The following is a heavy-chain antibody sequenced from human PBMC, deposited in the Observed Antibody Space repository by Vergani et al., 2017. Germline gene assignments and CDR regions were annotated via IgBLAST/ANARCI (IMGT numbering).Heavy chain of an antibody. D-gene: IGHD6-13*01. CDR2: IYSGGST. CDR1: GFTVSSNY. CDR3: ASSSCPNYFDY. Sequence: EVQLVESGGGLIESGGSLRLSCAASGFTVSSNYMSWVRQAPGKGLEWVSVIYSGGSTYYADSVKGRFTISRDNTKNTLYLQMNSLRAEDAAVYYCASSSCPNYFDYWGQGTLVTVSS. J-gene: IGHJ4*02. V-gene: IGHV3-53*01.